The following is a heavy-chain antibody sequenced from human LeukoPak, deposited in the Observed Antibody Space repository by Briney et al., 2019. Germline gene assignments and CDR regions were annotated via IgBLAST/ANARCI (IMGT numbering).Heavy chain of an antibody. J-gene: IGHJ4*02. Sequence: GASVKVSCKASGYTFTSYGISWVRQAPGQGLEWMGWISAYNGNTNYAQKLQGRVTMTTDTSTSTAYMELRSLRSDDTAVYYCASGPYCGGDCYSYFDYWGQGTLVPVSS. CDR1: GYTFTSYG. D-gene: IGHD2-21*02. CDR3: ASGPYCGGDCYSYFDY. CDR2: ISAYNGNT. V-gene: IGHV1-18*01.